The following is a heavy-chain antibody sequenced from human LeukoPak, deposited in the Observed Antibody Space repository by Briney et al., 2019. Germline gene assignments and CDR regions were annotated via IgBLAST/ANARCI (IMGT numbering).Heavy chain of an antibody. Sequence: SVKVSCKASGGTFSSYAISWVRQAPGQGLEWMGGIIPIFGTANYAQTFQGRVTITADESTSTAYMELSSLRSEDTAVYYCARYPYTTGSSAFDIWGQGTMVTVSS. J-gene: IGHJ3*02. V-gene: IGHV1-69*13. D-gene: IGHD4-17*01. CDR3: ARYPYTTGSSAFDI. CDR2: IIPIFGTA. CDR1: GGTFSSYA.